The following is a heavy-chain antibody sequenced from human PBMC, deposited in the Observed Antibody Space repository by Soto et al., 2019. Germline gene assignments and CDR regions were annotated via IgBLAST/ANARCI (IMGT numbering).Heavy chain of an antibody. J-gene: IGHJ4*02. CDR1: GFTFSNAW. Sequence: PGGSLRLSCAASGFTFSNAWMNWVRQAPGKGLEWVGRIKSKTDGGTTDYAAPVKGRFTISRDDSKNTLYLQMNSLKTEDTAVYYCAKDAAVSYYFDYWGQGTLVTVS. D-gene: IGHD6-19*01. CDR2: IKSKTDGGTT. V-gene: IGHV3-15*07. CDR3: AKDAAVSYYFDY.